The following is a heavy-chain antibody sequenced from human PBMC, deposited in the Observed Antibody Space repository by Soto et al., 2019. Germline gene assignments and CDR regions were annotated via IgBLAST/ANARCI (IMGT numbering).Heavy chain of an antibody. Sequence: GGSLRLSFAASGFTFSNSIINWVRQAPGQGLEWVSSISWSSDFLYYADSVKVRFTISRDTATNSLYLQMNSLRAEDTAVYYCATSIWYAFDXWGQVTMFTVS. CDR1: GFTFSNSI. V-gene: IGHV3-21*01. J-gene: IGHJ3*02. CDR2: ISWSSDFL. D-gene: IGHD6-13*01. CDR3: ATSIWYAFDX.